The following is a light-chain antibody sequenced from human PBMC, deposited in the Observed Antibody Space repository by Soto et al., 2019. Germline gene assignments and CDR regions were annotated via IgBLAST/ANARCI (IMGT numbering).Light chain of an antibody. V-gene: IGLV1-40*01. CDR2: GNT. CDR1: SSNIGTGFD. J-gene: IGLJ1*01. CDR3: QSYDSSLSASV. Sequence: QSVLTQPPSVSGAPGQRVTIPCTGSSSNIGTGFDVHWYQQLPGTAPRLLIYGNTNRPSGVPDRFSGSKSGTSASLAITGLQAEDEADYYCQSYDSSLSASVFGSGTKLTVL.